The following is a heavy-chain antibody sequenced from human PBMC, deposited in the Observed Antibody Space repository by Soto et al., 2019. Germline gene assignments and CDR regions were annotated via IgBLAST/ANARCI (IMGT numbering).Heavy chain of an antibody. D-gene: IGHD2-2*01. CDR1: GGTFSSYA. CDR3: ARDPLEKGPAAKRTRYYYGMDV. CDR2: IIPIFGTA. J-gene: IGHJ6*02. V-gene: IGHV1-69*06. Sequence: ASVKVSCKASGGTFSSYAISWVRQAPGQGLEWMGGIIPIFGTANYAQKFQGRVTITADKSTSTAYMELSSLRSEDTAVYYCARDPLEKGPAAKRTRYYYGMDVWGQGTTVTVSS.